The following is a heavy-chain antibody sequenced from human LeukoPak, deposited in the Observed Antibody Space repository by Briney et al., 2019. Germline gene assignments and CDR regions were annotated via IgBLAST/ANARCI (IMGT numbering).Heavy chain of an antibody. J-gene: IGHJ5*02. CDR1: GFTFSSYA. Sequence: PGGSLRLSCAASGFTFSSYAMSWVRQAPGKGLEWVSAISGSGGSTYYADSVKGRFTISRDNSKNTLYLQMNSLRAEDTAVYYCAKEGEFLEWLLASSGWFDPWGQGTPVTVSS. CDR2: ISGSGGST. CDR3: AKEGEFLEWLLASSGWFDP. D-gene: IGHD3-3*01. V-gene: IGHV3-23*01.